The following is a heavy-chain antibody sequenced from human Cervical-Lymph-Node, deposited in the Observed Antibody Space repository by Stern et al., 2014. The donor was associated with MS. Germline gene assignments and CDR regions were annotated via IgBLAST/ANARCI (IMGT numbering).Heavy chain of an antibody. CDR2: INPTSGAT. Sequence: QEQLVQSGAEVKKPGASMKVSCKASGYTFTGYLMHWVRQAPGQGLEWMGGINPTSGATHYSKKFQGWVTLTRDTSISTVFMELSRLKSDDTAVYYCAKDADSSSVFYFDSWGQGTLVTVSS. D-gene: IGHD6-6*01. CDR1: GYTFTGYL. CDR3: AKDADSSSVFYFDS. J-gene: IGHJ4*02. V-gene: IGHV1-2*04.